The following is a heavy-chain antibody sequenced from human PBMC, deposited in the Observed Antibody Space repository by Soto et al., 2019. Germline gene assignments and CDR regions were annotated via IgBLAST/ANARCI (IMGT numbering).Heavy chain of an antibody. V-gene: IGHV4-59*01. Sequence: QVQLQESGPGLVKPSETLSLTCTVSGGSISSYYWSWIRQPPGKGLEWIGYIYYNGSTNYNPSLKRRVTISVDTSKNQFSLKLSSVTATDTAVYYCARRVVPAAMYTFDIWGQGTMVTVSS. CDR2: IYYNGST. D-gene: IGHD2-2*01. CDR1: GGSISSYY. J-gene: IGHJ3*02. CDR3: ARRVVPAAMYTFDI.